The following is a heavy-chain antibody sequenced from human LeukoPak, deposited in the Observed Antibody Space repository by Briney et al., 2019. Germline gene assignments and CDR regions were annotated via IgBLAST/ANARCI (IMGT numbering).Heavy chain of an antibody. Sequence: GGSLRLSCAASGFTVSDYYMSWIRQAPGKGLEWVSYVSSSGSTIYYADSVKGRFTISRDNAKNSLYLQMNSLRAEDTAVYYCAREEQGEYSYGQDVWGQGTLVTVSS. D-gene: IGHD5-18*01. J-gene: IGHJ4*02. CDR2: VSSSGSTI. CDR3: AREEQGEYSYGQDV. CDR1: GFTVSDYY. V-gene: IGHV3-11*01.